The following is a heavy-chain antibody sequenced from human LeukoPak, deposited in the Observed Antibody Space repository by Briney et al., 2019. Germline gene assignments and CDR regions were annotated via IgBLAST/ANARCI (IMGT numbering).Heavy chain of an antibody. V-gene: IGHV3-33*01. CDR2: IWYDGSNK. CDR3: ARDLVPPENLITMIVVVPGMDV. J-gene: IGHJ6*02. CDR1: GFTFSSYG. D-gene: IGHD3-22*01. Sequence: PGRSLRLSCAASGFTFSSYGMHWVRQAPGKGLEGVAVIWYDGSNKYYADSVKGRFTISRDNSKNTLYLQMNSLRAEDTAVYYCARDLVPPENLITMIVVVPGMDVWGQGTTVTVSS.